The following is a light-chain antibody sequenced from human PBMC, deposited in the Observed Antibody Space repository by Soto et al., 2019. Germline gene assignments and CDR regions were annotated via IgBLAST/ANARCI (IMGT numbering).Light chain of an antibody. J-gene: IGLJ1*01. V-gene: IGLV2-14*01. CDR2: DVS. CDR1: SSDVGGYNY. CDR3: SSYTSSSTRV. Sequence: QSVLTQPASVSGPPGQSITISCTGTSSDVGGYNYVSWYQQHPGKAPKLMIYDVSNRPSGVSNRFSGSKSGNTAFLIISGLQAEDEADYYCSSYTSSSTRVFGTGTKVTVL.